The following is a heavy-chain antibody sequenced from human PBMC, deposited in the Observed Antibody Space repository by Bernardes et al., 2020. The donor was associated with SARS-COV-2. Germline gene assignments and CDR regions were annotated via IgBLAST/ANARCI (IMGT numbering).Heavy chain of an antibody. CDR1: GFTFDDYA. D-gene: IGHD5-12*01. CDR2: ISWNSGSI. J-gene: IGHJ4*02. V-gene: IGHV3-9*01. CDR3: AKDAEGTYDLSNPDY. Sequence: GGSLRLSCAASGFTFDDYAMHWVRQAPGKGLEWVSGISWNSGSIGYADSVKGRFTISRDNAKNSLYLQMNSLRAEDTALYYCAKDAEGTYDLSNPDYWGQGTLVTVSS.